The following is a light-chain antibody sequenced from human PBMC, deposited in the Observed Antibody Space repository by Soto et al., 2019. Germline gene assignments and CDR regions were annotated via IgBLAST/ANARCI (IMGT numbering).Light chain of an antibody. Sequence: DIQMTQSPSSLSASVGDRVTITCXASQYIDKFLNWYQQKSGKAPKLLISDASNLETGVPSRFSGGGSGTDFTFTITSLQPEDVAIYYCQQYDDLPITFGQGTRLEIK. CDR1: QYIDKF. CDR2: DAS. J-gene: IGKJ5*01. V-gene: IGKV1-33*01. CDR3: QQYDDLPIT.